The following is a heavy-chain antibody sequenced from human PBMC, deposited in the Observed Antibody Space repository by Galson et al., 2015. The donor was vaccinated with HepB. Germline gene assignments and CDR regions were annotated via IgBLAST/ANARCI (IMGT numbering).Heavy chain of an antibody. V-gene: IGHV1-2*02. CDR3: ARVDTIFGGFDL. CDR1: GYTFTGYY. D-gene: IGHD3-3*01. CDR2: INPNSGGT. J-gene: IGHJ2*01. Sequence: SVKVSCKASGYTFTGYYMYWVRQAPGQGLEWMGWINPNSGGTNYAQKFQGRVTMTRDTSISTAYMELSRLRSDDTAVYYCARVDTIFGGFDLWGRGTLVTVSS.